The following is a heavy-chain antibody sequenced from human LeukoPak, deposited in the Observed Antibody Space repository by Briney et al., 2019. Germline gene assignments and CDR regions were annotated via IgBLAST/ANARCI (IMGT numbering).Heavy chain of an antibody. CDR2: ISAYNGNT. CDR3: ARDRDGSPGFYAPMDV. D-gene: IGHD2/OR15-2a*01. Sequence: ASVKVSCKASGYTFTSYGISWVRQAPGQGLEWKGWISAYNGNTNYAQKLQGRVTMTTDTSTSTAYMELRSLISDDTAVYYCARDRDGSPGFYAPMDVWGQGTTVTVSS. CDR1: GYTFTSYG. V-gene: IGHV1-18*01. J-gene: IGHJ6*02.